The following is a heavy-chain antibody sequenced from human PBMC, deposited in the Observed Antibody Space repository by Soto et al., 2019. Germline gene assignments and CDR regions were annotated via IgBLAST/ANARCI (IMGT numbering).Heavy chain of an antibody. J-gene: IGHJ6*03. CDR3: ARVPYGDYVRDYYYMDV. D-gene: IGHD4-17*01. V-gene: IGHV3-74*01. Sequence: GGSLRLSCAASGFTFSSYWMHWVRQAPGKGLVWVSRINSDGSSTSYADSVKGRFTISRDNAKNTLYLQMNSLRAEDTAVYYCARVPYGDYVRDYYYMDVWGKGTTVTVSS. CDR1: GFTFSSYW. CDR2: INSDGSST.